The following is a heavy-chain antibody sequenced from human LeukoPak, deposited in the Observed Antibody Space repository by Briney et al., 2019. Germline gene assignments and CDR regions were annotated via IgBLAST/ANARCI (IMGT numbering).Heavy chain of an antibody. Sequence: GGSLTRSCVASIVTSSDQYMEWVRQAPGKGMEWVGRSASKAYSYATAYAASVKGRFIISRDDSKNSLSLQMNSLKIEDTAVYYCARRPDGSGGICFVDGWGQGALVTVSS. D-gene: IGHD2-15*01. CDR1: IVTSSDQY. J-gene: IGHJ4*02. CDR2: SASKAYSYAT. V-gene: IGHV3-72*01. CDR3: ARRPDGSGGICFVDG.